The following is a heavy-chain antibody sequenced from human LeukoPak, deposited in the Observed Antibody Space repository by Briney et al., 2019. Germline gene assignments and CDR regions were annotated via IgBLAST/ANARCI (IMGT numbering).Heavy chain of an antibody. D-gene: IGHD1-1*01. CDR2: ISLDGNNE. CDR3: AGDLSGHWTYDY. J-gene: IGHJ4*01. Sequence: GSLRLSCAASGFTFRNYYMHWVRQAPGKGLEWVAVISLDGNNEYYADSVKGRFSLSRDNSMNTLYLQLNSLRTEDTAMYYCAGDLSGHWTYDYWGQGTLVTVSS. V-gene: IGHV3-30-3*01. CDR1: GFTFRNYY.